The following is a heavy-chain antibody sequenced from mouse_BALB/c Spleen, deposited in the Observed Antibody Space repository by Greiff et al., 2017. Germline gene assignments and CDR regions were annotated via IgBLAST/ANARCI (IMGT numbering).Heavy chain of an antibody. CDR2: ILPGSGST. CDR1: GYTFSSYW. D-gene: IGHD1-1*01. CDR3: ARWVYYGSSYYFDY. J-gene: IGHJ2*01. Sequence: QVQLQQSGAELMKPGASVKISCKATGYTFSSYWIEWVKQRPGHGLEWIGEILPGSGSTNYNEKFKGKATFTADTSSNTAYMQLSSLTSEDSAVYYCARWVYYGSSYYFDYWGQGTTLTVSS. V-gene: IGHV1-9*01.